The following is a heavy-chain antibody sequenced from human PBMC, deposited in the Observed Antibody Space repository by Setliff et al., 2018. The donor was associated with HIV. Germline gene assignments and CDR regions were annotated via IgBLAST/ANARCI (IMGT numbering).Heavy chain of an antibody. D-gene: IGHD3-10*01. CDR3: ARSTYYYGSGSYYEDAFDI. Sequence: ASVKVSCKASGYTFTSYAMHWVRQAPGQRLEWMGWINAGNGITKYSQKFQGRVTITKDTSASTAYMELSSLRSEDTAVYYCARSTYYYGSGSYYEDAFDIWGQGTMVTVSS. V-gene: IGHV1-3*01. CDR2: INAGNGIT. J-gene: IGHJ3*02. CDR1: GYTFTSYA.